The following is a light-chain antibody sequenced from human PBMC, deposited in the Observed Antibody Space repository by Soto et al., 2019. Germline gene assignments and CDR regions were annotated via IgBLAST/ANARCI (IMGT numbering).Light chain of an antibody. J-gene: IGLJ1*01. Sequence: QSVLTQPPSVSGATGQRVTISCSGSSSNIGAGYDVHWYQQLPGTAPKLLIYDNNNRPSGVPGRFSGSKSGTSASLAITVLQAEDEAYYYCQSYYYRLSAHSVFGAGTKVTVL. CDR1: SSNIGAGYD. V-gene: IGLV1-40*01. CDR2: DNN. CDR3: QSYYYRLSAHSV.